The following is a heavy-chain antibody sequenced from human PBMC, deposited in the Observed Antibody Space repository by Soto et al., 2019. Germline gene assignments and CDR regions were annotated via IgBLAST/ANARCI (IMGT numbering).Heavy chain of an antibody. J-gene: IGHJ4*02. D-gene: IGHD6-6*01. V-gene: IGHV1-3*01. CDR2: INPGNGDT. Sequence: GASVKVSCKASGYPFTIYAIHWVRQAPGQSLEWMGWINPGNGDTKYSQILQGRVTITWDTSARTAYMDLSSLISEDTADYYCARDSSSSRGFDYWGQGARVTVSS. CDR1: GYPFTIYA. CDR3: ARDSSSSRGFDY.